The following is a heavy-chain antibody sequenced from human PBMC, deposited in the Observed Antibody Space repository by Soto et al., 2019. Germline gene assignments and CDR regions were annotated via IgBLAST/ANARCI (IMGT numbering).Heavy chain of an antibody. D-gene: IGHD5-12*01. V-gene: IGHV1-18*01. J-gene: IGHJ4*02. Sequence: QVQLVQYGAEVKKPGASVKVSCKASGYTFTSCGISWVRQAHGQGLEWMGWISAHNGNTKYEQKLQGRVTMTTDTSTSTAYMELRSLRSDDTAVYYCARDLGGFPDYWGQGTLVTVSS. CDR2: ISAHNGNT. CDR1: GYTFTSCG. CDR3: ARDLGGFPDY.